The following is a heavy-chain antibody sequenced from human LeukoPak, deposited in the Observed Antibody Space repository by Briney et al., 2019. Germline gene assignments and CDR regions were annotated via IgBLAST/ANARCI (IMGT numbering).Heavy chain of an antibody. Sequence: GGSLRLSCAASGFTFSSYAMSWVRQAPGKGLEWVSAISGSGGSTYYADSVKGRFTISRDNSKNTLYQQMNSLRAEDTAVYYCAKAHLSLAWLAWGYYFDYWGQGTLVTVSS. J-gene: IGHJ4*02. CDR2: ISGSGGST. V-gene: IGHV3-23*01. D-gene: IGHD6-19*01. CDR1: GFTFSSYA. CDR3: AKAHLSLAWLAWGYYFDY.